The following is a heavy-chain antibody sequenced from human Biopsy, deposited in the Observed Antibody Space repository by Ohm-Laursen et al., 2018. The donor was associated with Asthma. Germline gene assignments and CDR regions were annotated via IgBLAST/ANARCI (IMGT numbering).Heavy chain of an antibody. D-gene: IGHD3-22*01. CDR2: IYSGGTS. CDR1: GFTVSRDH. Sequence: SLRLSCADTGFTVSRDHMFWVRQAPGKGLEWVSVIYSGGTSHTADSVRGRFTISRDFSKNTLHLQMHSLRVEDTAVYYCARGDSSNWSHYYFDYWGQGTLVTVSS. CDR3: ARGDSSNWSHYYFDY. V-gene: IGHV3-53*01. J-gene: IGHJ4*02.